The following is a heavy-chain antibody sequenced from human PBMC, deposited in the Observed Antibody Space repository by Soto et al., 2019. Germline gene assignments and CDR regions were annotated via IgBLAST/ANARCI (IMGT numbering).Heavy chain of an antibody. D-gene: IGHD2-21*01. Sequence: TSETLSLTCTVSSGSISSGGYYWSWIRQHPGKGLEWIGYIYYSGSTYYNPSLKSRVTISVDTSKNQFSLKLSSVTAADTAVYYCARLIPYYFDYWGQGTLVTVSS. CDR1: SGSISSGGYY. V-gene: IGHV4-31*03. J-gene: IGHJ4*02. CDR3: ARLIPYYFDY. CDR2: IYYSGST.